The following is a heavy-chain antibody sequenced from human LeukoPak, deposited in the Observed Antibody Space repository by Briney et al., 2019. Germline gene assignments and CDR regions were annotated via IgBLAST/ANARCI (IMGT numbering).Heavy chain of an antibody. CDR1: GYTFTTYD. CDR3: ARVAGSIDY. CDR2: MNPNSGYI. J-gene: IGHJ4*02. D-gene: IGHD6-19*01. V-gene: IGHV1-8*03. Sequence: ASVKVSCKASGYTFTTYDINWVRQATGQGLEWMGWMNPNSGYIGYAQKFQGRVTITRDTSISTAYMELSSLRSEDTAVHYCARVAGSIDYWGQGTLVTVSS.